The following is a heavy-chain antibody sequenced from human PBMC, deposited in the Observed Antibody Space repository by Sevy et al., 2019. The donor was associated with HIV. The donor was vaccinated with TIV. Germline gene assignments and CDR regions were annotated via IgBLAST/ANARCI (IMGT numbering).Heavy chain of an antibody. CDR2: IKSKTDGGTT. D-gene: IGHD3-10*01. CDR3: TTDLLWFREYPSYGMDV. CDR1: GFTFSNAW. Sequence: GGSLRLSCAASGFTFSNAWMSWVRQAPGKGLEWVGRIKSKTDGGTTDYAAPVKGRFTISRDDSKNTLYLQKNSLKTEDTAVYYCTTDLLWFREYPSYGMDVWGQGTTVTVSS. J-gene: IGHJ6*02. V-gene: IGHV3-15*01.